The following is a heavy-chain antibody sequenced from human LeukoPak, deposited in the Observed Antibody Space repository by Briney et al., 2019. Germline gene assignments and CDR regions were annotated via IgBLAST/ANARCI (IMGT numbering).Heavy chain of an antibody. CDR1: GYSISSGYY. CDR2: IYHSGSTY. D-gene: IGHD1-26*01. V-gene: IGHV4-38-2*02. J-gene: IGHJ4*02. CDR3: ARDDLSGTYGGVDY. Sequence: SETLSLTCPVSGYSISSGYYWGWIRQPPGKGLEWIGSIYHSGSTYYYNPSLKSRVTISVDTSKNQFSLKLSSVTAADTAVYYCARDDLSGTYGGVDYWDQGTLVTVSS.